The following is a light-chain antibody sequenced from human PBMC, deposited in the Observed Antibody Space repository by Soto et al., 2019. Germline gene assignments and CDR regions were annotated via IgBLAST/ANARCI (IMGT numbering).Light chain of an antibody. Sequence: QSVLIQPASVSGSPGQSITISCTGTSSDVGGYNYVSWYQQHPGKAPKLMIYDVSNRPSGVSTRFSGSKSGNTASLTISGLQAEDEADYYCSSYTSSSTLVFGTGTKVTVL. CDR3: SSYTSSSTLV. V-gene: IGLV2-14*01. J-gene: IGLJ1*01. CDR1: SSDVGGYNY. CDR2: DVS.